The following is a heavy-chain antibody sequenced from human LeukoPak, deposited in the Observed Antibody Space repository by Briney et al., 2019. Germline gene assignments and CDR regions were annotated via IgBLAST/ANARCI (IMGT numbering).Heavy chain of an antibody. V-gene: IGHV1-69*04. CDR1: GGTFSSYA. Sequence: SVKVSCKASGGTFSSYAISWVRQAPGQGLEWMGRIIPIFGIANYAQKFQGRVTITADKSTSTAYMELSSLRSEDTAVYYCARDSGYGSGSYYSSGFDPWGQGTLVTVSS. CDR3: ARDSGYGSGSYYSSGFDP. J-gene: IGHJ5*02. D-gene: IGHD3-10*01. CDR2: IIPIFGIA.